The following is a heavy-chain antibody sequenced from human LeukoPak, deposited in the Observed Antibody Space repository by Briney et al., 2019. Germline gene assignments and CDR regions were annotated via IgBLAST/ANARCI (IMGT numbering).Heavy chain of an antibody. V-gene: IGHV3-11*06. CDR3: ARRPYLETSPFDP. CDR2: ISSSSSYT. J-gene: IGHJ5*02. Sequence: PGGSLRLSCAASGFTFSDYYMSWIRQAPGKGLEWVSYISSSSSYTNYADSVKGRFTISRDNAKNSLYLQMNSLRAEDTAVYYCARRPYLETSPFDPWGQGTLVTVSS. D-gene: IGHD3-3*01. CDR1: GFTFSDYY.